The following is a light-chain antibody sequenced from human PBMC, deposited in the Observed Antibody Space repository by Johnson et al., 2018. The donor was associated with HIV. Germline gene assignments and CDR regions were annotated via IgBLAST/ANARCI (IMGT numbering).Light chain of an antibody. CDR2: ENN. J-gene: IGLJ1*01. Sequence: QSVLTQPPSVSAAPGQKVTISCSGSSSNIGNNHVSWYQHFSGTAPKLLIYENNERPSGIPERFSGSKSGTSATLGITGLQTGDEADYYCGTWDTSLSAGGVFGTGTKVTVL. CDR1: SSNIGNNH. V-gene: IGLV1-51*02. CDR3: GTWDTSLSAGGV.